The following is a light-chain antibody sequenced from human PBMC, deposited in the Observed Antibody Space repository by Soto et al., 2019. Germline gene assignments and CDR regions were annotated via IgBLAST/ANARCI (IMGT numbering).Light chain of an antibody. CDR1: QGISRW. J-gene: IGKJ3*01. V-gene: IGKV1-12*01. CDR3: QQANSFPLT. Sequence: DIQMTQLPSSMSASVGDRVTITCRASQGISRWLAWYHQKPGKAPNLLIYSASTLHSGVPSRFSGSGSGTDFTLTISSLLPEDFGTYYCQQANSFPLTFGPGTKVDMK. CDR2: SAS.